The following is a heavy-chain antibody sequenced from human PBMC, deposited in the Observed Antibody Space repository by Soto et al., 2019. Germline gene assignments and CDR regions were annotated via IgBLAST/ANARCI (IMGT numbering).Heavy chain of an antibody. J-gene: IGHJ4*02. CDR1: GYTFTSYT. CDR3: ARDTGNFFDY. CDR2: IGPSSGNT. Sequence: ASVKVSCKACGYTFTSYTVSWVRQAPGQGLEWVGWIGPSSGNTDSARNLQGRVTMTTDTSTSTAYMELRSLRSDDTAVYYCARDTGNFFDYWGQGTLVTVSS. V-gene: IGHV1-18*01.